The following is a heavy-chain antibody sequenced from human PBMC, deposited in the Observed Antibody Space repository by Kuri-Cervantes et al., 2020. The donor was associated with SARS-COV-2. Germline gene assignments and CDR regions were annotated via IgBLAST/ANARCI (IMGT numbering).Heavy chain of an antibody. CDR3: ARSSSSWYYYFDY. Sequence: SETLSLTCTVSGGSVSSGSYYWSWIRQPPGKGLEWIGEINHSGSTNYNPSLKSRVTISVDTSKNQFSLKLSSVTAADTAVYYCARSSSSWYYYFDYWGQGTLVTVSS. CDR1: GGSVSSGSYY. D-gene: IGHD6-13*01. V-gene: IGHV4-61*01. CDR2: INHSGST. J-gene: IGHJ4*02.